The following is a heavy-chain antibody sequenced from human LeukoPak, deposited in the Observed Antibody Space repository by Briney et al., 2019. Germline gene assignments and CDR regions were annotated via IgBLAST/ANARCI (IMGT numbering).Heavy chain of an antibody. Sequence: ASVKVSCKASGYTFTSYGISWVRQAPGQGLEWMGWISAYNGNTNYAQKLQGRVTMTTDTSTSTAYMELRSLRSDDTAVYYCARVYSYYDSSGYYESDYWGQGTLVTVSS. D-gene: IGHD3-22*01. J-gene: IGHJ4*02. V-gene: IGHV1-18*01. CDR3: ARVYSYYDSSGYYESDY. CDR2: ISAYNGNT. CDR1: GYTFTSYG.